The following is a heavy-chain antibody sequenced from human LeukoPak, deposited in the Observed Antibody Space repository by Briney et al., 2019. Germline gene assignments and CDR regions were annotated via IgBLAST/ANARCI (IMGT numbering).Heavy chain of an antibody. V-gene: IGHV4-59*12. Sequence: SETLSLTCTVSGGSISSYYWSWIRQPPGKGLEWIGEINQSGGTKYNPSLKSRVTISVDTSKNQFSLKVTSVTAADTAVYYCARVTYGSGSYYNSLWAYFDYWGQGTLVTVSS. J-gene: IGHJ4*02. CDR3: ARVTYGSGSYYNSLWAYFDY. CDR2: INQSGGT. D-gene: IGHD3-10*01. CDR1: GGSISSYY.